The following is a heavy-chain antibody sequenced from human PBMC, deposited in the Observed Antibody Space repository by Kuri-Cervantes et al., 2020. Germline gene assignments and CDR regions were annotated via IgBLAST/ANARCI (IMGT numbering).Heavy chain of an antibody. CDR1: GFTFGSYG. Sequence: GESLKISCAASGFTFGSYGMHWVRQAPGKGLEWVAVISYDGSNKYYADSVKGRFTISRDNSKNSLYLQMNSLRDEDTAVYYCARDHCSSTSCYPANFDYWGQGTLVTVSS. V-gene: IGHV3-30*03. CDR2: ISYDGSNK. CDR3: ARDHCSSTSCYPANFDY. J-gene: IGHJ4*02. D-gene: IGHD2-2*01.